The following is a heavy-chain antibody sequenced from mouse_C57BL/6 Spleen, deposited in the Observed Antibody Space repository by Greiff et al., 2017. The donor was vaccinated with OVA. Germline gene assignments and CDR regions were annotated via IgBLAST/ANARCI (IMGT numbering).Heavy chain of an antibody. CDR3: ARRRGGENCFGY. J-gene: IGHJ2*01. CDR2: IDPSDSYT. CDR1: GYTFTSYW. V-gene: IGHV1-69*01. Sequence: QVQLQQPGAELVMPGASVKLSCKASGYTFTSYWMHWVKQRPGQGLEWIGEIDPSDSYTNYNQKFKGKSTLTVDKSSSTAYMQLSSLTSEDSAVYYCARRRGGENCFGYWGQGTTLTVSS.